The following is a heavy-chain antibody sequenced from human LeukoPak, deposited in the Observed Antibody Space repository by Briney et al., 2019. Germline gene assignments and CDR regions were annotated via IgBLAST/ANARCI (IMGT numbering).Heavy chain of an antibody. CDR1: GGSISSYY. V-gene: IGHV4-59*01. D-gene: IGHD1-20*01. Sequence: SETLSLTCTVSGGSISSYYWSWIRQPPGKGLEWIGYIYYSGSTNYNPSLKSRVTISVDTSKNQFSLKLSSVTAADTAVYYCARAWYNWNGELEFDPWGQGTLVTVSS. CDR2: IYYSGST. CDR3: ARAWYNWNGELEFDP. J-gene: IGHJ5*02.